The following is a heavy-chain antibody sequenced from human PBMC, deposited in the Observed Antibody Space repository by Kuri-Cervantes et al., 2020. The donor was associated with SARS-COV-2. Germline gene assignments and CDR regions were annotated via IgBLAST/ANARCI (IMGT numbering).Heavy chain of an antibody. D-gene: IGHD6-19*01. CDR3: ARAPYSSGWRFFRFDP. CDR2: ISYDGSDK. CDR1: GFTLSSCA. Sequence: GESLKISCAASGFTLSSCAMHWVRQAPGKGLEWVAVISYDGSDKYYADSVKGRFTISRDNSKNTLYLQMNSLRAEDTAVYYCARAPYSSGWRFFRFDPWGQGTLVTVSS. V-gene: IGHV3-30*01. J-gene: IGHJ5*02.